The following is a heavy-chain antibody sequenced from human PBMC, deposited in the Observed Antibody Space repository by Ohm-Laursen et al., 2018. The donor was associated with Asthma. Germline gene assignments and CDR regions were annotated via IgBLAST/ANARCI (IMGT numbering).Heavy chain of an antibody. V-gene: IGHV4-31*03. J-gene: IGHJ6*02. D-gene: IGHD7-27*01. CDR1: GGSITSGGNY. CDR2: IYYSWNT. CDR3: ARDLPKLTGAYGMDV. Sequence: TLSLTCTVSGGSITSGGNYWTWIRQHPGKGLEWIGDIYYSWNTYYNPSLKSRVTISVDTSKNQFSLRLSSVTAADTAVYYCARDLPKLTGAYGMDVWGQGTTVTVSS.